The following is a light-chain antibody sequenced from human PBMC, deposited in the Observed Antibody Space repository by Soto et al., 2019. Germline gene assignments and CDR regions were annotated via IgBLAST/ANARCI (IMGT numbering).Light chain of an antibody. CDR3: QQYNKWPHFT. V-gene: IGKV3-15*01. J-gene: IGKJ3*01. CDR1: QSVSSN. Sequence: EIVMTQSPATLSVSPGERATLSCRASQSVSSNLAWYQQKPGQAPRLLIYGASTRATGIPARFSGSGSGTEFTLTISSLQSEDFAVHYCQQYNKWPHFTLRPGTKVD. CDR2: GAS.